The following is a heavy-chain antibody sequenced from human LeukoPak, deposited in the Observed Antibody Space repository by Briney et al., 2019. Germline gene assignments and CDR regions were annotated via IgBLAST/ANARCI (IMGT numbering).Heavy chain of an antibody. CDR3: ARARFSSSWYQFDH. J-gene: IGHJ4*02. CDR1: GFTFGSYD. D-gene: IGHD6-13*01. V-gene: IGHV3-13*01. Sequence: GGSLRLSCAASGFTFGSYDMHWVRQATGKGLEWVSGIGSAGDTYYPGSVKGRFTISRENAKNSLYLQMNSLRAGDTAVYYCARARFSSSWYQFDHWGQGTLVTVSS. CDR2: IGSAGDT.